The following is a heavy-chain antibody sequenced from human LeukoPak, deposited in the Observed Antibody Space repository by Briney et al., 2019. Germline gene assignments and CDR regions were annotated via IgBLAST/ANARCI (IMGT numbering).Heavy chain of an antibody. Sequence: PSETLSLTCAVYGGSFSGYYWSWIRQPPGKGLEWIGEINHSGSTNYNPSLKSRVTISIDTSKNQFSLKLRSVTAAGTAVYYCARDLVTVTKGFDIWGQGTMVSVSS. D-gene: IGHD4-17*01. V-gene: IGHV4-34*01. CDR3: ARDLVTVTKGFDI. J-gene: IGHJ3*02. CDR1: GGSFSGYY. CDR2: INHSGST.